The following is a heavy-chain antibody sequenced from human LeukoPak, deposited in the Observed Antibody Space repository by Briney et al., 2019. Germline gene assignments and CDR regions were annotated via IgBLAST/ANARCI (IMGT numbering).Heavy chain of an antibody. D-gene: IGHD4-11*01. CDR2: ISWNSGSI. J-gene: IGHJ4*02. CDR1: GFTFDDYA. V-gene: IGHV3-9*01. Sequence: GGSLRLSCAASGFTFDDYAMHWVRQAPGKGLEWVSGISWNSGSIGYADSVKGRFTISRDNAKNSLYLQMNSLRAEDTAVYYCAREGLYSDYVLDYWGQGTLVTVSS. CDR3: AREGLYSDYVLDY.